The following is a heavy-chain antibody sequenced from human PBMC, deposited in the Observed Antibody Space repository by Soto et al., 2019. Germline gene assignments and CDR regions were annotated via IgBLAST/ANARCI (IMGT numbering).Heavy chain of an antibody. D-gene: IGHD6-19*01. CDR3: ARRTVNIRTFYSGLKTHCFDY. CDR1: GDSRSSSDYY. CDR2: IYYSGST. V-gene: IGHV4-39*01. J-gene: IGHJ4*02. Sequence: SETLSLTCAVSGDSRSSSDYYLGWIRQPPGKGLEWIGSIYYSGSTYYNPSLQSRVAISVDTSKNQFSLKLKSVTAADTAIYYCARRTVNIRTFYSGLKTHCFDYWGQGAPVTVSS.